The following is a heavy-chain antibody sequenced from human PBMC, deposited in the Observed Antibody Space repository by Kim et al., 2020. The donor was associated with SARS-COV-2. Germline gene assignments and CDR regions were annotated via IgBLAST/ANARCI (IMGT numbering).Heavy chain of an antibody. CDR1: GYRFTDKW. Sequence: GESLKISCEASGYRFTDKWLGWVRQRPGKGLEWVGAIYPGDSDDYNGPTFQGHVTISVDRSISKTYLQWSSLKASDSAMYYCARLEGGIVTPLDFWGQGTLVTVYS. J-gene: IGHJ4*02. V-gene: IGHV5-51*01. CDR3: ARLEGGIVTPLDF. CDR2: IYPGDSDD. D-gene: IGHD2-21*01.